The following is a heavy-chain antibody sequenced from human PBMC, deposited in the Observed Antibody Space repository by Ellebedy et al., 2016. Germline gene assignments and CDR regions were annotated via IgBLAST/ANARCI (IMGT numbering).Heavy chain of an antibody. CDR2: ISAYNGNT. CDR3: ARKHWVDAHLDY. Sequence: ASVKVSXXASGYTFTSYGISWVRQAPGQGLEWMGWISAYNGNTNYAQKLQGRVTMTTDTSTSTAYMELRSLRSDDTAVYYCARKHWVDAHLDYWGQGTLVTVSS. V-gene: IGHV1-18*01. CDR1: GYTFTSYG. D-gene: IGHD3-3*02. J-gene: IGHJ4*02.